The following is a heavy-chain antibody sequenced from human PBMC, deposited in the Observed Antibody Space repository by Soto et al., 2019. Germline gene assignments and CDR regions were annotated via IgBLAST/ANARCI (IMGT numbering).Heavy chain of an antibody. Sequence: ASVKVSCKASGYTFTSYYMHWARQAPGQGLEWMGIINPSGGSTSYAQKFQGRVTMTRDTSTSTVYMELSSLRSEDTAVYYCARDTPSWDYDSSGYSEYYFDYWGQGTLVTVSS. CDR3: ARDTPSWDYDSSGYSEYYFDY. CDR1: GYTFTSYY. V-gene: IGHV1-46*01. CDR2: INPSGGST. J-gene: IGHJ4*02. D-gene: IGHD3-22*01.